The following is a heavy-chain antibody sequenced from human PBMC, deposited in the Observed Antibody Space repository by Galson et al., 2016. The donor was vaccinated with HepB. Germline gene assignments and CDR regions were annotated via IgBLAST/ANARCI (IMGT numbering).Heavy chain of an antibody. CDR1: GYTFTNYA. CDR3: ANRETTYSTSQFDS. D-gene: IGHD5-18*01. CDR2: IHAGNGNT. Sequence: SVKVSCKASGYTFTNYALHWVRQAPGQGLEWMGWIHAGNGNTGYSQKFQGRVTLTRDTSASTAYMELSSLRSEDTAVYYCANRETTYSTSQFDSWGQGTVVTVSS. V-gene: IGHV1-3*01. J-gene: IGHJ4*02.